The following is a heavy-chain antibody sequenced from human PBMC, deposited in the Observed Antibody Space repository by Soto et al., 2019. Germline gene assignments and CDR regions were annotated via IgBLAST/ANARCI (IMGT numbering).Heavy chain of an antibody. CDR1: GYTFTSYD. Sequence: ASVKVSCKASGYTFTSYDINWVRQATGQGLEWMGWMNPNSGNTGYAQKFQGRVTMTRNSSISTAYMELSSLRSEDTAVYYCARFLRGIVLMREIGNWFDPWGQGTLVTVSS. CDR3: ARFLRGIVLMREIGNWFDP. V-gene: IGHV1-8*01. CDR2: MNPNSGNT. D-gene: IGHD2-8*01. J-gene: IGHJ5*02.